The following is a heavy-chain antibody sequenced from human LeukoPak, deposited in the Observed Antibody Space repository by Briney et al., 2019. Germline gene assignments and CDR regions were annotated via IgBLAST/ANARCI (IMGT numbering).Heavy chain of an antibody. CDR2: IYYTGST. J-gene: IGHJ5*02. V-gene: IGHV4-59*01. Sequence: WETLSLTCAVSGGSLSSCYWSWIRQPPGAGPEWIGYIYYTGSTNYNPSLKSRVTISLDSSTNQFSLKLSSVTAADTAVYYCARHLGYCSSTSCYPWFDPWGQGTLVTVSS. D-gene: IGHD2-2*01. CDR3: ARHLGYCSSTSCYPWFDP. CDR1: GGSLSSCY.